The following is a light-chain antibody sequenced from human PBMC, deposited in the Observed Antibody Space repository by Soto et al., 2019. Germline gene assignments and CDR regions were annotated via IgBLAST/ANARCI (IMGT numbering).Light chain of an antibody. J-gene: IGLJ1*01. V-gene: IGLV2-14*01. Sequence: QSALTQPASVSGSPGQSITISCTGTSSDVGLYDYVSWYQQHPGKAPQLMIYAVSNRPSGVSNRFSGSKSGNTASLTVSGLQAEDEADYYCTSHAGSNNYVFGTGTKVTVL. CDR1: SSDVGLYDY. CDR3: TSHAGSNNYV. CDR2: AVS.